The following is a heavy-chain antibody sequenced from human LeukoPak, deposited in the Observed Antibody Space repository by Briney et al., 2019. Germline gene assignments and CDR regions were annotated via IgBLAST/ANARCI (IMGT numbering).Heavy chain of an antibody. J-gene: IGHJ4*02. D-gene: IGHD4-17*01. Sequence: GGSLRLSCAASGFTFSSYSMNWVRQAPGKGLEWVSSISSSSSYIYYADSVKGRFTIPRDNAKNSLYLQMNSLRAEDTAVYYCARDGGHDYGDYCFDYWGQGTLVTVSS. V-gene: IGHV3-21*01. CDR2: ISSSSSYI. CDR3: ARDGGHDYGDYCFDY. CDR1: GFTFSSYS.